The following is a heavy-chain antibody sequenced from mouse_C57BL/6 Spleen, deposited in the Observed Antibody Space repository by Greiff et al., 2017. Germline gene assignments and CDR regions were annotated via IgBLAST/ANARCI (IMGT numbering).Heavy chain of an antibody. CDR2: IDPETGGT. CDR3: TRGGIYYGNYYFDY. J-gene: IGHJ2*01. D-gene: IGHD2-1*01. CDR1: GYTFTDYE. V-gene: IGHV1-15*01. Sequence: VQLQQSGAELVRPGASVTLSCKASGYTFTDYEMHWVKQTPVHGLEWIGAIDPETGGTAYNQKFKGKAILTADKSSSTAYMELRSLTSEDSAVYYCTRGGIYYGNYYFDYWGQGTTLTVSS.